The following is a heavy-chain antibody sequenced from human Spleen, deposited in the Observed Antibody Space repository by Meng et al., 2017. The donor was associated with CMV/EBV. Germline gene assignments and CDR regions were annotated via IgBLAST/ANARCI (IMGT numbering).Heavy chain of an antibody. Sequence: GESLKISCAASGFTVNNYWMTWVRQAPGQGLEWVANIKQDGSEKHYVDSVKGRFIISRDNAKNSLYLQMNSLRVEDTAVYYCAREGTLCHDYWGQGMLVTVSS. D-gene: IGHD1-14*01. CDR1: GFTVNNYW. CDR2: IKQDGSEK. J-gene: IGHJ4*02. V-gene: IGHV3-7*01. CDR3: AREGTLCHDY.